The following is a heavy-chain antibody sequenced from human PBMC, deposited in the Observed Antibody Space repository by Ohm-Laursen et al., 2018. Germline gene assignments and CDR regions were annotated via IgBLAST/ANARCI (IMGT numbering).Heavy chain of an antibody. V-gene: IGHV4-61*01. J-gene: IGHJ4*02. D-gene: IGHD5-24*01. CDR3: ARSRRDGYIYFDY. CDR2: IYYSGIT. CDR1: GGSVSSGSYY. Sequence: SQTLSLTCTVSGGSVSSGSYYWSWIRQPPGKGLEWIGYIYYSGITNYNPSLKSRVTISVDTSKNQISLKLSSVTAADTAVYYCARSRRDGYIYFDYWGQGTLVTVSS.